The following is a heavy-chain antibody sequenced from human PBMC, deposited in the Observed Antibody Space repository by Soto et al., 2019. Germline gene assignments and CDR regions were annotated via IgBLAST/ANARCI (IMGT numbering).Heavy chain of an antibody. CDR2: IFYDGST. V-gene: IGHV4-59*01. CDR3: ARVMSGYAYGYYDF. Sequence: SETLSLTCTVSGGSISRYYWTWIRQPPGKGLEWIGYIFYDGSTNYTPSLRSRVSISVDTSKNQFSLELNSVTSADTAVYYCARVMSGYAYGYYDFWRQVALVTVSP. CDR1: GGSISRYY. J-gene: IGHJ4*02. D-gene: IGHD3-16*01.